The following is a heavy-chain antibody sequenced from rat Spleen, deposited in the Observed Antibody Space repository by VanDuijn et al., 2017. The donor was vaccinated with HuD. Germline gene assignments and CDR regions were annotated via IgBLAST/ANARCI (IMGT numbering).Heavy chain of an antibody. D-gene: IGHD1-11*01. Sequence: EVQLVESGGGLVQPGRSLKLSCAASGFTFSDYAMAWVRQAPKKGLEWVATIIYDGSSTYYRDSVKGRFTISRDNAKSTLYLQMDSLRSEDTATYYCARPLGTEGMGYYFDYWGQGVMVTVSS. CDR1: GFTFSDYA. V-gene: IGHV5-17*01. CDR3: ARPLGTEGMGYYFDY. J-gene: IGHJ2*01. CDR2: IIYDGSST.